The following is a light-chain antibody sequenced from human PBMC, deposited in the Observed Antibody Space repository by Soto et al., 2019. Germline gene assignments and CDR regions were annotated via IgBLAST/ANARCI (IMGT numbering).Light chain of an antibody. V-gene: IGKV1-5*01. Sequence: DIQMTQSPSTLSASVGDRVTITCRASESISSWLAWYQQKPGKAPKLLIYDASSLESGVPSRFSGSGSGTEFTLTISSLQPDDFGTHYCQQYNSYFPLTFGRGTKVEIK. CDR1: ESISSW. CDR3: QQYNSYFPLT. J-gene: IGKJ4*01. CDR2: DAS.